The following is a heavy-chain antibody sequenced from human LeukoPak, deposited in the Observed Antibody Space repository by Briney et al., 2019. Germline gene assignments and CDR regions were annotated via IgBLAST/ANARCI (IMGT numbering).Heavy chain of an antibody. V-gene: IGHV3-21*01. D-gene: IGHD5-24*01. CDR1: GFTFSSYS. CDR2: ISGRSTYI. CDR3: AREITNPDWLDP. J-gene: IGHJ5*02. Sequence: PGGSLRLSCGASGFTFSSYSMNWVRQAPGKGLEWVSSISGRSTYIYYAASGKGRFTISRDNANNSLYLQMNSLRAEDTAVYYCAREITNPDWLDPWGQGTLVTVSS.